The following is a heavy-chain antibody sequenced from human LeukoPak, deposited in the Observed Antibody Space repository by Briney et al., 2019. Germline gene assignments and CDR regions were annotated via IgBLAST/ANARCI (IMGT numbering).Heavy chain of an antibody. D-gene: IGHD6-13*01. CDR2: MYSGGAT. Sequence: GGSLRLSCAASGLIVTDNYMNWVRQSPGKGLEWVSTMYSGGATFYGDSVKGRFIISRDDSKNTLFLQMNSLRADDTAVYFCARDFFPGTYAFDVWGQGTGVTVSS. CDR1: GLIVTDNY. CDR3: ARDFFPGTYAFDV. J-gene: IGHJ3*01. V-gene: IGHV3-53*01.